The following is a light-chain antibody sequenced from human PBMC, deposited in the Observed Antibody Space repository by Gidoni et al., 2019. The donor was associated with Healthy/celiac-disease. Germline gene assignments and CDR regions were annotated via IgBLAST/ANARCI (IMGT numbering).Light chain of an antibody. Sequence: EIVMTQSPATLSVSPGERATLSCRASQSVSSNLVWYQQKPGQAPRLLIYCASTRATGIPARFSGSGSGTEFTLTISSLQSEDFAVYYCHQYNNWPPWTFGQGTKVEIK. CDR2: CAS. CDR3: HQYNNWPPWT. V-gene: IGKV3-15*01. J-gene: IGKJ1*01. CDR1: QSVSSN.